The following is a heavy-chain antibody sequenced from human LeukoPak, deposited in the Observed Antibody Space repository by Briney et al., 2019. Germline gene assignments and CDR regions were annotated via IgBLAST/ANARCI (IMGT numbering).Heavy chain of an antibody. CDR1: GDSVSSNSAA. V-gene: IGHV6-1*01. D-gene: IGHD6-19*01. J-gene: IGHJ2*01. Sequence: SQTLSLTCAISGDSVSSNSAAWNWLTQSPSRGLEWLGRTYHRSKWYNDYAVSVKSRITVNPDTSKNQFSLQLSSVTPKDTAIYYCPRSAMAGHWYFDLWGRGTLVTVSS. CDR2: TYHRSKWYN. CDR3: PRSAMAGHWYFDL.